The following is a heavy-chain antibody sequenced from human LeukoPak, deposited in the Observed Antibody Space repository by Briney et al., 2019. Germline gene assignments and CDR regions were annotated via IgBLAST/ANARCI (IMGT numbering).Heavy chain of an antibody. J-gene: IGHJ4*02. CDR2: FNPEDGET. CDR1: GYTLTELS. Sequence: ASVKVCCKVSGYTLTELSMHWVRQAPGKGLEWMGGFNPEDGETIYAQKFQGRVTMTEDTSTDTAYMELSSLRSEDTAVYYCATESYYDSSGYYRYSFYHIWGQGTLVTVSS. D-gene: IGHD3-22*01. V-gene: IGHV1-24*01. CDR3: ATESYYDSSGYYRYSFYHI.